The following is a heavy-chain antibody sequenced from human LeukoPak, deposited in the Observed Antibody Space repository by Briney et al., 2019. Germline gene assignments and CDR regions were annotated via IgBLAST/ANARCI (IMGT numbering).Heavy chain of an antibody. D-gene: IGHD6-19*01. V-gene: IGHV5-51*01. CDR3: ARHEGITVPASIDY. J-gene: IGHJ4*02. CDR1: GYNFASYW. CDR2: IYPGDSDT. Sequence: GESLKISCKGSGYNFASYWIGWVRQMPGKGLEWMGIIYPGDSDTRYSPSFQGQVTISADKSISTAYLQWSSLKASDTAIYYCARHEGITVPASIDYWGQGTLVPVSS.